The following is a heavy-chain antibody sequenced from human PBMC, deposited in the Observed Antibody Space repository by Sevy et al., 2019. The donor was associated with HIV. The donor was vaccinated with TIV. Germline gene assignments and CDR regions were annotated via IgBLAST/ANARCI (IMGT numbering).Heavy chain of an antibody. D-gene: IGHD2-8*01. CDR2: FSFGCGRI. CDR3: AREGCTQPHDY. V-gene: IGHV3-23*01. Sequence: GGSLRLSCAASGFTFAKYSMSWVRQAPGKGLEWVSTFSFGCGRINYADSVKVRFTISRDDSKNTLFLQMNSLRAEYMATYFCAREGCTQPHDYWGQGTLVTVSS. CDR1: GFTFAKYS. J-gene: IGHJ4*02.